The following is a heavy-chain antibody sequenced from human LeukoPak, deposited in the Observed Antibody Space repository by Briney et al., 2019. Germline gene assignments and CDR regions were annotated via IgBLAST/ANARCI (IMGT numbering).Heavy chain of an antibody. V-gene: IGHV3-30*02. D-gene: IGHD6-19*01. J-gene: IGHJ4*02. CDR1: GFTFSSYG. CDR3: AKDEVFSSAWYFEY. Sequence: GGSLRLSCAASGFTFSSYGMHWVRQAPGKGLEWAAFIRSDGSIKYYTESVKGRFTISRDNSKNTLYLQMNSLRAEDTAVYYCAKDEVFSSAWYFEYWGQGTLVTVSS. CDR2: IRSDGSIK.